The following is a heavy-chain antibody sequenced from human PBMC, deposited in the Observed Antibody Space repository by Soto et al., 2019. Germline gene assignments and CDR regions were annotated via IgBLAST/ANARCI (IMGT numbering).Heavy chain of an antibody. CDR2: INPNGGST. J-gene: IGHJ4*02. CDR3: ARGLGLGDC. CDR1: GYTFSSYY. Sequence: QVQLVQSGAEVKKPGASVKVSCKASGYTFSSYYIHWVRQAPGQGLEWIGIINPNGGSTNYAQNFEGRLPVSRDTSTATVYMDLSALPSDDTAMYYCARGLGLGDCWGQGTLVTVSS. V-gene: IGHV1-46*01. D-gene: IGHD3-9*01.